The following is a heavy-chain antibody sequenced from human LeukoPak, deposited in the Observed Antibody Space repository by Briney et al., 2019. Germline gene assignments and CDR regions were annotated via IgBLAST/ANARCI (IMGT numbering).Heavy chain of an antibody. J-gene: IGHJ4*02. CDR2: IIPILGIA. Sequence: SVKVSCKASGGTFISYAISWVRQAPGQELEWMGRIIPILGIANYAQKFQGRVTITADKSTSTAYMELSSLRSEDTAVYYCARGLLGVGATTGFDYWGQGTLVTVSS. V-gene: IGHV1-69*04. CDR1: GGTFISYA. D-gene: IGHD1-26*01. CDR3: ARGLLGVGATTGFDY.